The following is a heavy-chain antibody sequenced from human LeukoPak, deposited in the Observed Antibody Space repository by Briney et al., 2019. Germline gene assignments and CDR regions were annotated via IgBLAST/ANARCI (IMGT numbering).Heavy chain of an antibody. D-gene: IGHD6-19*01. CDR1: GFTFSSYS. CDR3: ARWYSSGWYSDY. J-gene: IGHJ4*02. V-gene: IGHV3-21*06. CDR2: ISSSSSYI. Sequence: PGGSLRLSCAASGFTFSSYSMNWVRQAPGKGLEWVSSISSSSSYIYYADSVKGRFTISRDNAKNTVYLQMNSLRAEDMAVYYCARWYSSGWYSDYWGQGTLVTVSS.